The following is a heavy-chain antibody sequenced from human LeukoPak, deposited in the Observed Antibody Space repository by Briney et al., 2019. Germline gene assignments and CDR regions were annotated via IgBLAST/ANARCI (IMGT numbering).Heavy chain of an antibody. V-gene: IGHV3-49*03. Sequence: GGSLRLSCTASGFTFGDYAMSWFRQAPGKGLEWVGFIRSKAYGGTTEYAASVKGRFTISRDDSKSIAYLQMNSLKTEDTAVYYCAKDQIYGDGGASDVWGQGTMVIVSS. CDR1: GFTFGDYA. CDR3: AKDQIYGDGGASDV. D-gene: IGHD4-17*01. CDR2: IRSKAYGGTT. J-gene: IGHJ3*01.